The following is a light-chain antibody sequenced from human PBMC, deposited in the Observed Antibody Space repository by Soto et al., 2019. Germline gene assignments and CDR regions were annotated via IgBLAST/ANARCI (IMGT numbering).Light chain of an antibody. Sequence: QSALTQPPSASGSPGQSVTISCTGTSSDVGGYNYVSWYQQHPGKAPKLMIYEVSKRPSGVPDRFSGSTSGNTASLTVSGLQVEDEADYYCTSFDASNNLLFGGGTKLTVL. CDR2: EVS. CDR3: TSFDASNNLL. J-gene: IGLJ2*01. V-gene: IGLV2-8*01. CDR1: SSDVGGYNY.